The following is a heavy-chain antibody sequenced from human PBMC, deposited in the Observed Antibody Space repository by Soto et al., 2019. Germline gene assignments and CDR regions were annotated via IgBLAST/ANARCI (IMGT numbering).Heavy chain of an antibody. D-gene: IGHD6-13*01. CDR2: ITPIFGTA. CDR3: ARDNSTSDGPFDY. J-gene: IGHJ4*02. V-gene: IGHV1-69*01. Sequence: QVQLVQSGAEVKKPRSSGKVTCKASGGTFCTDAISWVRQAPGQGLEWMGGITPIFGTANYAQKFQGRVTITADESTSTAYMELSSLRSEDTALYYCARDNSTSDGPFDYWGQGTLVTVSS. CDR1: GGTFCTDA.